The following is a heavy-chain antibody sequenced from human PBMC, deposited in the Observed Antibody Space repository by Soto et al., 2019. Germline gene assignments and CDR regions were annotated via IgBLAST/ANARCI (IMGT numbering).Heavy chain of an antibody. CDR2: IRSKANNYAT. Sequence: GGSLRLSCAASGFTFSGSAMHWVRQPSGKGLEWVGRIRSKANNYATAYAASVKGRFTISRDDSKNTAYLQMNSLKTEDTAVYYCTSRSLYYMDVWGKGTTVTVSS. CDR3: TSRSLYYMDV. CDR1: GFTFSGSA. D-gene: IGHD2-15*01. J-gene: IGHJ6*03. V-gene: IGHV3-73*01.